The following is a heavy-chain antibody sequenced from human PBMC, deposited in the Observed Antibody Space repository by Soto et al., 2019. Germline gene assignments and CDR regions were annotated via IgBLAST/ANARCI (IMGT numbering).Heavy chain of an antibody. D-gene: IGHD3-16*01. CDR2: ISYDGSNK. CDR1: GFTFSSYA. V-gene: IGHV3-30-3*01. Sequence: GGSLRLSCAASGFTFSSYAMHWVRQAPGKGLEWVAVISYDGSNKYYADSVKGRFTISRDNSKNTLYLQMNSLRAEDTAVYCCARVGQHYYYGMDVWGQGTTVTVSS. J-gene: IGHJ6*02. CDR3: ARVGQHYYYGMDV.